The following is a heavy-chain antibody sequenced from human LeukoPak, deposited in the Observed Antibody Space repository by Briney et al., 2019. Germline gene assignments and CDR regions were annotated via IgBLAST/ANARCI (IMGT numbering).Heavy chain of an antibody. Sequence: GASVKVSCKASGYTFIDYYVHWVRQAPGQGLEWMGRIDPDSGGTGYAQKFQGRVTMTRDTSITTAYMELSRLRSDDTAVYYCAREYYDTSGRKRAFDVWGQGTMVTVPS. CDR2: IDPDSGGT. V-gene: IGHV1-2*02. D-gene: IGHD3-22*01. CDR1: GYTFIDYY. J-gene: IGHJ3*01. CDR3: AREYYDTSGRKRAFDV.